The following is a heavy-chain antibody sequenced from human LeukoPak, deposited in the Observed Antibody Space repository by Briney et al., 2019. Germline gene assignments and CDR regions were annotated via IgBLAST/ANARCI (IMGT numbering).Heavy chain of an antibody. D-gene: IGHD6-19*01. Sequence: GASVKVSCKASGYTFTSYGISWVRQAPRQGLEWMGWISAYNGNTNYAQKLQGRVTMTTDTPTNTAYMELRSLRFDDTAVYYCAANPYSSGWYWVYWGQGTLVTVSS. CDR1: GYTFTSYG. J-gene: IGHJ4*02. V-gene: IGHV1-18*01. CDR3: AANPYSSGWYWVY. CDR2: ISAYNGNT.